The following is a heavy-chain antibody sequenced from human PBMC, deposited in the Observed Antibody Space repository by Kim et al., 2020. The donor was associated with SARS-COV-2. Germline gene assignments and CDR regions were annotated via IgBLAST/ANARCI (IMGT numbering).Heavy chain of an antibody. Sequence: ASVKVSCKVSGYALTDICIHWVRRAPGKGLEWVGGFDPEDGETLYAQNFQGRVILTEDTSTNTAYMEMSNLRSEDTAIFYCATGLYPPQRSRWYRPLDYWGQGSLVTVSS. D-gene: IGHD6-13*01. J-gene: IGHJ4*02. CDR3: ATGLYPPQRSRWYRPLDY. CDR2: FDPEDGET. V-gene: IGHV1-24*01. CDR1: GYALTDIC.